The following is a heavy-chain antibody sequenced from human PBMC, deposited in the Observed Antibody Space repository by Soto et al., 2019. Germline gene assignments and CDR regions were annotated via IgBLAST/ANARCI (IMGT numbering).Heavy chain of an antibody. D-gene: IGHD2-2*01. Sequence: SETLSLSCTVSGGSISSSSYYWGWIRQPPGKGLEWIGSIYYSGSTYYNPSLKSRVTISVDTSKNQFSLKLSSVTAADTAVYYFARPLLVPAAIPDYYGMDVGGQGPRVTVSS. CDR1: GGSISSSSYY. CDR2: IYYSGST. V-gene: IGHV4-39*01. J-gene: IGHJ6*02. CDR3: ARPLLVPAAIPDYYGMDV.